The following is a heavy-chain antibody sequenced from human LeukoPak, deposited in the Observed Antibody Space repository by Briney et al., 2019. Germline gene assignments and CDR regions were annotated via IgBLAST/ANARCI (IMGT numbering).Heavy chain of an antibody. D-gene: IGHD5-18*01. Sequence: SETLSLTCTVSGGSISSYYWSWIRQPAGKGLKWIGRIYTSGSTNYNPSLKSRVTMSVDTSKNQFSLKLSSVTAADTAVYYCARDNRRADTTMRFDPWGQGTLVTVSS. V-gene: IGHV4-4*07. CDR1: GGSISSYY. CDR2: IYTSGST. CDR3: ARDNRRADTTMRFDP. J-gene: IGHJ5*02.